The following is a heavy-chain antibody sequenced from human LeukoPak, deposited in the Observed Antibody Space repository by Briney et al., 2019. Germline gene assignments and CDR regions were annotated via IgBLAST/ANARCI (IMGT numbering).Heavy chain of an antibody. D-gene: IGHD2-21*02. J-gene: IGHJ4*02. Sequence: GGSLRLSCAASGFTFSSYGMNWVRQAPGKGLEWLSYISSSSSTIYYADSVRGRFTISRDNAKNSLYLQVNSLRDEDTAVYYCARTTAVITSVDYWGQGTLVTVSS. V-gene: IGHV3-48*02. CDR1: GFTFSSYG. CDR3: ARTTAVITSVDY. CDR2: ISSSSSTI.